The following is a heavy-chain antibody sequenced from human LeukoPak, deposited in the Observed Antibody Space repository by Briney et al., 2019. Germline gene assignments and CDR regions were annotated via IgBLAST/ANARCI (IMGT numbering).Heavy chain of an antibody. CDR1: GDSISSYY. D-gene: IGHD3-10*01. CDR3: ARDSMVRGVEVGWFDP. J-gene: IGHJ5*02. Sequence: PSETLSLTCTVSGDSISSYYWSWIRQHPEKGPEWIGYIYYSGSTYYNPSLKSRVTISLDTSKNQFSLKLSSVIAADTAVYYCARDSMVRGVEVGWFDPWGQGTLVTVSS. V-gene: IGHV4-59*06. CDR2: IYYSGST.